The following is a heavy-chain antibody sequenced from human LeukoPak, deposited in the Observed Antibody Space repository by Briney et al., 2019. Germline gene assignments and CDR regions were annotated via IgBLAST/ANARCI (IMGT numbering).Heavy chain of an antibody. Sequence: GGSLRLSCAASGFAFSNYEMNWVRNAQGQGLGRVAYISSSGSKMYYADSVEGRFTISRDNARNSLYLRMNSLRVEDMAVYYCVRPGAVPGKFWDFDYWGQGTLVTVSS. D-gene: IGHD6-19*01. CDR1: GFAFSNYE. V-gene: IGHV3-48*03. CDR3: VRPGAVPGKFWDFDY. CDR2: ISSSGSKM. J-gene: IGHJ4*02.